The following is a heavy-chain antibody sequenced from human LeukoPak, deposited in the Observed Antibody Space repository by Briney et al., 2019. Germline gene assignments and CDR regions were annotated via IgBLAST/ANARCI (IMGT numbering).Heavy chain of an antibody. Sequence: QSSETLSLTCAVYGGSFSGYYWSWIRQPPGKGLEWIGEINHSGSTNYNPSLKSRVTISVDTSKNQFSLKLSSVTAADTAVYYCARASYYYGSGSFDYWGQGTLVTVSS. D-gene: IGHD3-10*01. V-gene: IGHV4-34*01. CDR1: GGSFSGYY. J-gene: IGHJ4*02. CDR3: ARASYYYGSGSFDY. CDR2: INHSGST.